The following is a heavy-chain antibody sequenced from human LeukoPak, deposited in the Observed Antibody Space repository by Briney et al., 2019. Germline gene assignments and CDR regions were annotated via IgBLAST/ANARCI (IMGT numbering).Heavy chain of an antibody. CDR2: INPNSGGT. CDR3: ARMWFGESVSHFDY. V-gene: IGHV1-2*02. D-gene: IGHD3-10*01. CDR1: GYTFTGHY. J-gene: IGHJ4*02. Sequence: ASVKVSCKASGYTFTGHYMHWVRQAPGQGLEWMGWINPNSGGTNYAQKFQGRVTMTRDTSISTAYMELSRLRSDDTAVYYCARMWFGESVSHFDYWGQGTLVTVSS.